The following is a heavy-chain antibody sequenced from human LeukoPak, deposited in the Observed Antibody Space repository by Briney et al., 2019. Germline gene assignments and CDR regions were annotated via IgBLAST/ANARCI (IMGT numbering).Heavy chain of an antibody. J-gene: IGHJ4*02. CDR3: ARGVSSGWYRTLFGY. CDR2: IYYSGST. V-gene: IGHV4-59*01. CDR1: GGSISSYY. D-gene: IGHD6-19*01. Sequence: PSETLSLTCTVSGGSISSYYWSWIRQPPGKGLEWIGYIYYSGSTNYNPSLKSRVTISVDTSKNQFSLKLSSVTAADTAVYYCARGVSSGWYRTLFGYWGQGTLITVSS.